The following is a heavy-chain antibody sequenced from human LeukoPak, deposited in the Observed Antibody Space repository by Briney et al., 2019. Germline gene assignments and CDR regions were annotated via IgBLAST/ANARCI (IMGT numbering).Heavy chain of an antibody. CDR2: IYSGGST. Sequence: GGSLRLSCAASGFTVSSNYMSWVRQAPGKGLEWVSVIYSGGSTYYADSMKGRFTISRDNAKNSLYLQMNSLRAEDTAVYYCARDRGEGIDYWGQGTLVTVSS. CDR1: GFTVSSNY. J-gene: IGHJ4*02. V-gene: IGHV3-66*01. D-gene: IGHD3-10*01. CDR3: ARDRGEGIDY.